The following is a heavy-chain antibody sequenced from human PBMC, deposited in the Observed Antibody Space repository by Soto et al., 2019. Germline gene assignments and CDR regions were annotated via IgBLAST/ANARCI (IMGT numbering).Heavy chain of an antibody. J-gene: IGHJ4*02. CDR1: GFTFSSYW. CDR3: ARPPYYYDSSGYSYYFDY. V-gene: IGHV3-74*01. Sequence: GGSLRLSCAASGFTFSSYWMHWVRQAPGRGLVWVSRINSDGSSTSYADSVKGRFTISRDNAKNTLYLQMNSLRAEDTAVYYCARPPYYYDSSGYSYYFDYWGQGTLVTVSS. CDR2: INSDGSST. D-gene: IGHD3-22*01.